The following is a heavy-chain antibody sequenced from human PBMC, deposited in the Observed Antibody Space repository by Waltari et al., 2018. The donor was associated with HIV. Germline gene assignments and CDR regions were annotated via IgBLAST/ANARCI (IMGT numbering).Heavy chain of an antibody. CDR3: ASPSGGYSNFFPLGDGDEGNPYYYYYGMDV. D-gene: IGHD4-4*01. CDR1: GYTFTSYA. J-gene: IGHJ6*02. CDR2: INAGNGNT. Sequence: QVQLVQSGAEVKKPGASVKVSCKASGYTFTSYAMHWVRQAPGQRLEWMGWINAGNGNTKYSQKFQGRVTITRDTSASTAYMELSSLRSEDTAVYYCASPSGGYSNFFPLGDGDEGNPYYYYYGMDVWGQGTTVTVSS. V-gene: IGHV1-3*01.